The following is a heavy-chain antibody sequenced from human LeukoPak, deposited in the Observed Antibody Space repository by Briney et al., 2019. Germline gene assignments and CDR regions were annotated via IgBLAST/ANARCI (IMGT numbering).Heavy chain of an antibody. CDR2: ISYDGSNK. V-gene: IGHV3-30*18. D-gene: IGHD1-26*01. J-gene: IGHJ6*02. CDR3: AKDLVPGELPQSYYYYGMDV. CDR1: GFTFSSYG. Sequence: GGSLRLSCAASGFTFSSYGMHWVRQAPGKGLEWAAVISYDGSNKYYADSVKGRFTISRDNSKNTLYLQMNSLRAEDTAVYYCAKDLVPGELPQSYYYYGMDVWGQGTTVTVSS.